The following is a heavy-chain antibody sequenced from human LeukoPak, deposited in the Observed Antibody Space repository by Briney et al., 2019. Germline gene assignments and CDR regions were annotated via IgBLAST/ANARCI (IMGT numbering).Heavy chain of an antibody. CDR3: ARRPSWYPFDY. CDR2: INHSGST. D-gene: IGHD6-13*01. V-gene: IGHV4-39*07. J-gene: IGHJ4*02. CDR1: GGSISSSSYY. Sequence: PSETLSLTCTVSGGSISSSSYYWGWIRQPPGKGLEWIGEINHSGSTNYNPSLKSRVTISVDTSKNQFSLKLSSVTAADTAVYYCARRPSWYPFDYWGQGTLVTVSS.